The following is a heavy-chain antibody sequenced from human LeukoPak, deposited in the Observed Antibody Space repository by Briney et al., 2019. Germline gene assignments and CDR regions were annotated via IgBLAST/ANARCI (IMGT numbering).Heavy chain of an antibody. J-gene: IGHJ4*02. D-gene: IGHD2-21*02. V-gene: IGHV3-7*05. Sequence: GGSLRLSCAASGFTFSNSWMTWVRQAPGKGLDWVANIREDGGEKYYVDSVKGRFTISRDNAKNSLYLQMNSLRAEDTAVYYCARINTAIFSSSDYWGQGTLVTVSS. CDR3: ARINTAIFSSSDY. CDR1: GFTFSNSW. CDR2: IREDGGEK.